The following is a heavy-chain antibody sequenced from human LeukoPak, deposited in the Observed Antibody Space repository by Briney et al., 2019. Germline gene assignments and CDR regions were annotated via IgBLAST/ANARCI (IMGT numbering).Heavy chain of an antibody. J-gene: IGHJ3*02. V-gene: IGHV3-21*01. Sequence: GGSLGLSCAASGFTFSSYSMNWVRQAPGKGLEWVSSISSSSSYIYYADSVKGRFTISRDNAKNSLYLQMNSLRAEDTAVYYCARGKSTIFGDLWRAFDIWGQGTMVTVSS. CDR2: ISSSSSYI. CDR3: ARGKSTIFGDLWRAFDI. CDR1: GFTFSSYS. D-gene: IGHD3-3*01.